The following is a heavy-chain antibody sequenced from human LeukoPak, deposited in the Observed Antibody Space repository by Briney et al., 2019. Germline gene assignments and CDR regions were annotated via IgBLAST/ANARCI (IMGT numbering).Heavy chain of an antibody. J-gene: IGHJ4*02. CDR1: GFTVSSNY. D-gene: IGHD2-8*01. CDR2: IYSGGST. V-gene: IGHV3-53*04. CDR3: ARDLSGVNPFGY. Sequence: GGSLRLSCAVSGFTVSSNYMSWVRQPPGKGLEWVSVIYSGGSTYYADSVKGRFTISRHDSRDTLYLQMNSLRVEDTAVYYCARDLSGVNPFGYWGQGTLVTVSS.